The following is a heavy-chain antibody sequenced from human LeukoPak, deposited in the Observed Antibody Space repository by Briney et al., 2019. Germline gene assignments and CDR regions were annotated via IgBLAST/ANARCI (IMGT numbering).Heavy chain of an antibody. D-gene: IGHD3-3*01. J-gene: IGHJ5*02. CDR1: GFTFSNYW. Sequence: GGSLRLSCAASGFTFSNYWMHWGRQAPGKGLVWVSRINGDGSRTNYADSVKGRFTISRDNAKNTLYLQMSILRVEDTALYYCARDFGAPAPWGQGTLVTVSS. CDR3: ARDFGAPAP. V-gene: IGHV3-74*01. CDR2: INGDGSRT.